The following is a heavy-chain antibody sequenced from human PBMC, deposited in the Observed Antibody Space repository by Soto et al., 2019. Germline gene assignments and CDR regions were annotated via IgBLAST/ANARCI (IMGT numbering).Heavy chain of an antibody. CDR3: ARQHTAHLLWVSDAFDI. V-gene: IGHV5-51*01. CDR2: IYPGDSDT. CDR1: GYSFTSYW. D-gene: IGHD5-18*01. J-gene: IGHJ3*02. Sequence: EVQLVQSGAEVKKPGESLKISCKGSGYSFTSYWIGWVRQMPGKGLEWMGIIYPGDSDTRYSPSFQGQVTISADKSISTAYLQWSSLKASDTAMYYCARQHTAHLLWVSDAFDIWGQGTMVTVSS.